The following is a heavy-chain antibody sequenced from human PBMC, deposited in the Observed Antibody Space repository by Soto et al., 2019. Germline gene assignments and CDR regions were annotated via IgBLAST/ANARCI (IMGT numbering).Heavy chain of an antibody. CDR2: INQDGSKK. V-gene: IGHV3-7*01. CDR3: SRSLNS. J-gene: IGHJ4*02. CDR1: GFTFSTYW. Sequence: GSLRLSCAASGFTFSTYWMDWVRQTPGKGLEWVANINQDGSKKNYVDSVKGRLTISRDNAKNSLYLQMSSLTAEDSALYYCSRSLNSWGQGTQVTVSS.